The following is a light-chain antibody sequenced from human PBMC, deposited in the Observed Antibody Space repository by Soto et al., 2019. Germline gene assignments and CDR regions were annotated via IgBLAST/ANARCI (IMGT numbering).Light chain of an antibody. J-gene: IGKJ2*01. CDR1: QSISSR. V-gene: IGKV1-5*01. CDR3: QHYINYPFT. CDR2: AAS. Sequence: DIQMTQSPSTLSASVGDSVIITCRASQSISSRLAWYQQKPGKAPKRLIYAASSLQSGVPSRFSGSGSGTEFTLTITSLQPDDFATYYCQHYINYPFTFGQGTKLEIK.